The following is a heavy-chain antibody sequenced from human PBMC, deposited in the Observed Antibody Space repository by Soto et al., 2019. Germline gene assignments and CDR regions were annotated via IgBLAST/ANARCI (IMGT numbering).Heavy chain of an antibody. CDR3: AGELRYFDWLLSGGYYYYYGMDV. Sequence: ASVKVSCKASGYTFTGYYMHWVRQAPGQGLEWMGWINPNSGGTNYAQKFQGRVTMTRDTSISTAYMELSRLRSDDTAVYYCAGELRYFDWLLSGGYYYYYGMDVWGQGTTVTVSS. J-gene: IGHJ6*02. CDR1: GYTFTGYY. D-gene: IGHD3-9*01. CDR2: INPNSGGT. V-gene: IGHV1-2*02.